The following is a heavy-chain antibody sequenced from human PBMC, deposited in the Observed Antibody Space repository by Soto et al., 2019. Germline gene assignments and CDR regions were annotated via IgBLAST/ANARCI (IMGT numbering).Heavy chain of an antibody. J-gene: IGHJ6*02. CDR3: ARDPLNSSSWNYYYYGMDV. CDR2: IYYSGST. CDR1: GGSISSGGYY. V-gene: IGHV4-31*03. Sequence: SETLSLTCTASGGSISSGGYYWSWIRQHPGKGLEWIGYIYYSGSTYYNPSLKSRVTISVDTSKNQFSLKLSSVTAADTAVYYCARDPLNSSSWNYYYYGMDVWGQGTTVTVSS. D-gene: IGHD6-13*01.